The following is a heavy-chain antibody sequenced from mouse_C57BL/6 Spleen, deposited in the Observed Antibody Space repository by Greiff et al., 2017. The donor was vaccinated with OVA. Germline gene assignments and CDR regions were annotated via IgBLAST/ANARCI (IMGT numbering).Heavy chain of an antibody. Sequence: VQLQQSGPELVKPGASVKISCKASGYAFSSSWMDWVKQRPGKGLEWIGRIYPGDGDTNYNGKFKGKATLTADKSSSTAYMQLSSLTSEDSAVYFCARWDWMDYWGQGTSVTVSS. J-gene: IGHJ4*01. CDR2: IYPGDGDT. V-gene: IGHV1-82*01. CDR1: GYAFSSSW. CDR3: ARWDWMDY. D-gene: IGHD4-1*01.